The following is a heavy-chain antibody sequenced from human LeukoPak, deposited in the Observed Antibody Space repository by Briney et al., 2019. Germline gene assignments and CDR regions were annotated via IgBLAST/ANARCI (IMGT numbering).Heavy chain of an antibody. CDR2: IYYSGST. V-gene: IGHV4-31*03. CDR3: AKRLGYGGNSHFDY. Sequence: PSQTLSLTCTVSGGSISSGGYYWGWIRQHPGKGLDWIGYIYYSGSTYYNPSLKSRVTISVDTSKNQFSLKLNSVTAADTAVYYCAKRLGYGGNSHFDYWGQGTLVTVSS. D-gene: IGHD4-23*01. J-gene: IGHJ4*02. CDR1: GGSISSGGYY.